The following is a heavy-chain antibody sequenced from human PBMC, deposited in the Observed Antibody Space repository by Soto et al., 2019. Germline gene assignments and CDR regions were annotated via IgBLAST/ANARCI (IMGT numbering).Heavy chain of an antibody. D-gene: IGHD2-21*02. J-gene: IGHJ4*02. CDR1: GYTFTSYH. CDR3: ARGGHIAVVTASFDY. CDR2: ISAYNGNT. Sequence: ASVKVSCKASGYTFTSYHITWVRQAPGQGLEWMGWISAYNGNTNYAQKLQGRVTVTRDTSTSTVFMELSSLRSDDTAVYYCARGGHIAVVTASFDYWGQGTLVTVSS. V-gene: IGHV1-18*01.